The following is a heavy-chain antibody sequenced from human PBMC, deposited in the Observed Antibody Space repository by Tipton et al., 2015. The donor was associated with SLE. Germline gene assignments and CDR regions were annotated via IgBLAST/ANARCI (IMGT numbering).Heavy chain of an antibody. CDR1: GGSISSYF. CDR3: ASSYSSSNAFDI. CDR2: IYYSRST. V-gene: IGHV4-59*12. D-gene: IGHD6-6*01. J-gene: IGHJ3*02. Sequence: TLSLTCTVSGGSISSYFWGWIRQPPGKGLEWIGYIYYSRSTYYNPSPKSRVTISVDTSKNQFSLKLSSVTAADTAVYYCASSYSSSNAFDIWGQGTMVTASS.